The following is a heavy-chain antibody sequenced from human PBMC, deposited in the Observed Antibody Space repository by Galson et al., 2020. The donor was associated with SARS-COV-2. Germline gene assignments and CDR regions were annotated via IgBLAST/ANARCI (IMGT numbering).Heavy chain of an antibody. Sequence: GESLKISCKVSGYTLTELSMHWVRQAPGKGLEWMGGFDPEDGETIYAQKFQGRVTMTEDTSTDTAYMELSSLRSEDTAVYYCATAPGYCSSTSCLNWFDPWGQGTLVTVSS. CDR1: GYTLTELS. CDR2: FDPEDGET. D-gene: IGHD2-2*01. V-gene: IGHV1-24*01. J-gene: IGHJ5*02. CDR3: ATAPGYCSSTSCLNWFDP.